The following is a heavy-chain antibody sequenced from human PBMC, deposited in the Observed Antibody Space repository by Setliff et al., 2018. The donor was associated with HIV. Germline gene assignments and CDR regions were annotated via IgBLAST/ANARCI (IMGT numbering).Heavy chain of an antibody. CDR3: ARGGTGPLGY. V-gene: IGHV4-59*01. Sequence: TLSLTCTVSGGSISGYYWTWIRQPPFKGLEWIGYIHYRGNTDYNPSLKSRVTMSVDTSKNQFSLKLSSVTAADTAVYYCARGGTGPLGYWGQGTLVTVSS. J-gene: IGHJ4*02. CDR1: GGSISGYY. CDR2: IHYRGNT.